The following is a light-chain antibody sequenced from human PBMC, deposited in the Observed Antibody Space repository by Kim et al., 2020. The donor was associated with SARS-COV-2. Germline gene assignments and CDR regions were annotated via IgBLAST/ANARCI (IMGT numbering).Light chain of an antibody. CDR1: TGAVTSGSF. Sequence: PGGTVTLTCASSTGAVTSGSFPTWFQQKPGQSPRALIYNTNKKRPWTPARFSGSLFGDKAALTLSGVRPEDEAEYYCVLYSGGGWVFGGGTQLTVL. CDR2: NTN. V-gene: IGLV7-43*01. CDR3: VLYSGGGWV. J-gene: IGLJ3*02.